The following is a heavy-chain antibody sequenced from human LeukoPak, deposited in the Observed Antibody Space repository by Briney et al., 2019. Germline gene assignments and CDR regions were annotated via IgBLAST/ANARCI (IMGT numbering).Heavy chain of an antibody. CDR3: ARSGNSPYYYYYMDV. J-gene: IGHJ6*03. V-gene: IGHV4-31*03. CDR2: IYYSGST. D-gene: IGHD5-18*01. CDR1: GGSISSGGYY. Sequence: SETLSLTCTVFGGSISSGGYYWSWIRQHPGKGLEWIGYIYYSGSTYCNPSLKSRVTISVDTSKNQFSLKLSSVTAADTAVYYCARSGNSPYYYYYMDVWGKGTTVTVSS.